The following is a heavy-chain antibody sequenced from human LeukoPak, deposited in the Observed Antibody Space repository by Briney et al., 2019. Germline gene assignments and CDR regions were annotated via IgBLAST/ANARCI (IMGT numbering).Heavy chain of an antibody. Sequence: GGSLRLSCAASGFTFSSYAMNWVRQAPGKGLEWVSAINGNGGSTYYAVSVKGRFTISRDNSKNTLYLQMNSLRAEDTAVYYCAKGPLSHFDYWGQGTLVTVSS. CDR1: GFTFSSYA. J-gene: IGHJ4*02. CDR2: INGNGGST. V-gene: IGHV3-23*01. CDR3: AKGPLSHFDY. D-gene: IGHD2/OR15-2a*01.